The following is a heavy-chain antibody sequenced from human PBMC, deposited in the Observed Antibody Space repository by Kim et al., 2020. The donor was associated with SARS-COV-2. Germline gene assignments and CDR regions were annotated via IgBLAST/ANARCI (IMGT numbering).Heavy chain of an antibody. D-gene: IGHD1-26*01. CDR3: ARALGGSYSTPFDY. CDR1: GFTFSSYA. Sequence: GGSLRLSCAASGFTFSSYAMHWVRQAPGKGLEWVAVISYDGSNKYYADSVKGRFTISRDNSKNTLYLQMNSLRAEDTAVYYCARALGGSYSTPFDYWGQGTLVTVSS. V-gene: IGHV3-30*04. J-gene: IGHJ4*02. CDR2: ISYDGSNK.